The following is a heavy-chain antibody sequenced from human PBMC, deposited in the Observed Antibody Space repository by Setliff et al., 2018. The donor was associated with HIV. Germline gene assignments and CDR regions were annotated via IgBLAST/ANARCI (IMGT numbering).Heavy chain of an antibody. V-gene: IGHV3-23*01. J-gene: IGHJ6*02. CDR1: GFTFSNYA. CDR3: AKTLPTLYPPHDFYFAMDV. D-gene: IGHD3-3*01. Sequence: GGSLRLSCAASGFTFSNYAMSWVRQAPGKGLEWVSGISGSAGTTYYADSVKGRFTSSRDNSKNTLYLQMNSLRAEDTAVYYCAKTLPTLYPPHDFYFAMDVWGQGTTVTVSS. CDR2: ISGSAGTT.